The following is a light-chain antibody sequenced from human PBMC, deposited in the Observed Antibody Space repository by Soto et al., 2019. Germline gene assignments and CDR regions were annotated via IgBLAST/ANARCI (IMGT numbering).Light chain of an antibody. CDR3: QQSYSTPPT. V-gene: IGKV1-39*01. CDR1: QSISSW. CDR2: DAS. Sequence: DIQMTQSPSTLSASVGDRVTITCWASQSISSWLAWYQQKPGKAPKLLIYDASSLESGVPSRFSGSGSGTDFTLTISSLQPEDFATYYCQQSYSTPPTFGQGTKVDIK. J-gene: IGKJ1*01.